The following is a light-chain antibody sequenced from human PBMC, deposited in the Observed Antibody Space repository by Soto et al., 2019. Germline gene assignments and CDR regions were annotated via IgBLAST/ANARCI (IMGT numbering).Light chain of an antibody. V-gene: IGLV2-23*02. CDR1: SSDVGNYNL. CDR2: EVN. J-gene: IGLJ1*01. CDR3: YSYAGSYIYYV. Sequence: QSVLTQPASVSGSPGQSIAISCTGTSSDVGNYNLVSWYQQHPGKAPRLMIFEVNKRPPGVSDRFSGSKSGNTASLTISGLQADDEADYYCYSYAGSYIYYVFGAGTKSPS.